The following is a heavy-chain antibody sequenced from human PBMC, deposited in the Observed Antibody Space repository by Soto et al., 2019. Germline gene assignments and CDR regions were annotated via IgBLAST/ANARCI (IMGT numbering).Heavy chain of an antibody. D-gene: IGHD2-15*01. CDR2: IKSKTDGGTT. CDR1: GFTFSNAW. CDR3: TAPFIVVVVAAAPTNEDY. Sequence: PGGSLRLSCAASGFTFSNAWMSWVRQAPGKGLEWVGRIKSKTDGGTTDYAAPVKGRFTISRDDSKNTLYLQMNSLKTEDTAVYYCTAPFIVVVVAAAPTNEDYWGQGTLVTVSS. J-gene: IGHJ4*02. V-gene: IGHV3-15*01.